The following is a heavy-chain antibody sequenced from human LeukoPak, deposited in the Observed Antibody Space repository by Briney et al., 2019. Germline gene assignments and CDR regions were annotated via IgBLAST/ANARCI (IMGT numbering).Heavy chain of an antibody. D-gene: IGHD6-6*01. CDR1: GGTFSSYA. V-gene: IGHV1-69*04. CDR3: AREVYSSSSRYGMDV. J-gene: IGHJ6*02. CDR2: IIPIFGIA. Sequence: GASVKLSCNASGGTFSSYAISWVRQPPGQGLDWMGRIIPIFGIANYAQKFQGRVTITADKSTSTAYMELSSLRSEDTAVYYCAREVYSSSSRYGMDVWGQGTTVTVSS.